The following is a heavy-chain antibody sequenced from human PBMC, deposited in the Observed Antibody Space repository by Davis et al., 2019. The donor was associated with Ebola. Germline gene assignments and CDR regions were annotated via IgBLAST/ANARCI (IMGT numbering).Heavy chain of an antibody. CDR3: ARGRRFNYYGMDV. J-gene: IGHJ6*02. D-gene: IGHD5/OR15-5a*01. CDR1: GGSVSSGSYY. V-gene: IGHV4-61*01. Sequence: MPSETLSLTCTVSGGSVSSGSYYWSWIRQPPGKGLEWIGYIYYSGSTNYNPSLKSRVTISVDTSKNQFSLKLSSVTAADTAVYYCARGRRFNYYGMDVWGQGTTVTVSS. CDR2: IYYSGST.